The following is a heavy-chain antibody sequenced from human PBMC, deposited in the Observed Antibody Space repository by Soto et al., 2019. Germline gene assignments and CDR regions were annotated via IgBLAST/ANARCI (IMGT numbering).Heavy chain of an antibody. CDR1: GGSISSYY. Sequence: SETLSLTCTVSGGSISSYYWSWIRQPPGKGLEWIGYIYYSGSTNYNPSLKSRVTISVDTSKNQFSLKLSSVTAADTAVYYCARESCSSTSCYYYYMDVWGKGTTVTVSS. V-gene: IGHV4-59*01. CDR2: IYYSGST. J-gene: IGHJ6*03. CDR3: ARESCSSTSCYYYYMDV. D-gene: IGHD2-2*01.